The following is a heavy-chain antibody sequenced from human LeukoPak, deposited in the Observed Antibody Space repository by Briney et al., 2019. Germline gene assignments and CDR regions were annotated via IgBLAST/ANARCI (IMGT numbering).Heavy chain of an antibody. Sequence: PSETLSLTCTVSGDSISSYYWSWIRQPPGKGLEWIGYIYYSGSTNYNPSLKSRVTISVDTSKNQFSPKLSSVTAADTAVYYCARDSLVAATLFYAFDIWGQGTMVTVSS. CDR1: GDSISSYY. V-gene: IGHV4-59*01. CDR3: ARDSLVAATLFYAFDI. CDR2: IYYSGST. J-gene: IGHJ3*02. D-gene: IGHD2-15*01.